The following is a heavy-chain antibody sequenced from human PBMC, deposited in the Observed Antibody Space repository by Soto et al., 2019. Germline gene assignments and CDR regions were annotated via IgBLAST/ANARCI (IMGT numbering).Heavy chain of an antibody. V-gene: IGHV1-8*01. CDR3: ARVRTEGYCSGGSCYPNWFDP. D-gene: IGHD2-15*01. CDR1: GYTFTSYD. CDR2: MTPNSGNT. Sequence: QVQLVQSGAEVKTPGASVKVSCKASGYTFTSYDINWVRQAPGQGLEWMGWMTPNSGNTGYAQKFQGRVTMTRNTSISTAYMELSSLRSEDTAVYYCARVRTEGYCSGGSCYPNWFDPWGQGTLVTVSS. J-gene: IGHJ5*02.